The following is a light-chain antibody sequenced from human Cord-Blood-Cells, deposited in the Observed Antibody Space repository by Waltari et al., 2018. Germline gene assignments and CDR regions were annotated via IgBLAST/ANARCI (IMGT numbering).Light chain of an antibody. CDR2: WAS. J-gene: IGKJ2*01. V-gene: IGKV4-1*01. Sequence: IVMTQSPDSLAVALGERATIDCKSSPSVVYSSNNKNYLAWYQQKPGQPPKLLIYWASTRESGVPDRFSGSGSGTDFTLTISSLQAEDVAVYYCQQYYSTPYTFGQGTKLEIK. CDR3: QQYYSTPYT. CDR1: PSVVYSSNNKNY.